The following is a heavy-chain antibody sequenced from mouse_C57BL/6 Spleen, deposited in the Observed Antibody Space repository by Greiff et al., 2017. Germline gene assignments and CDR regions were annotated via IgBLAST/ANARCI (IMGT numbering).Heavy chain of an antibody. V-gene: IGHV1-19*01. CDR1: GYTFTDYH. Sequence: EVQLQQSGPVLVKPGASVKMSCKASGYTFTDYHMNWVTQSHGKSLEWLGVINPYNGGTSYNKKFKGKATLTVDKSSSTAYMELNSLTSEDSAVYFYAGGPPYYSNSHFDYWGQGTTLTVSS. CDR2: INPYNGGT. J-gene: IGHJ2*01. D-gene: IGHD2-5*01. CDR3: AGGPPYYSNSHFDY.